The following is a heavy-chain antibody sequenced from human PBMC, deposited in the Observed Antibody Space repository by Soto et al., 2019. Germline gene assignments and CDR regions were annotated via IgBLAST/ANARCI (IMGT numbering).Heavy chain of an antibody. CDR2: IYHSGST. CDR3: ARDSGHSSPYGMGV. V-gene: IGHV4-59*12. Sequence: SETLSLTCTVSGGSISSYYWSWIRQPPGKGLEWIGDIYHSGSTNYNPSLKSRVTISVDTSKNQFSLKLSSVTAADTAVYYCARDSGHSSPYGMGVWGQGTTVTVSS. D-gene: IGHD6-13*01. CDR1: GGSISSYY. J-gene: IGHJ6*02.